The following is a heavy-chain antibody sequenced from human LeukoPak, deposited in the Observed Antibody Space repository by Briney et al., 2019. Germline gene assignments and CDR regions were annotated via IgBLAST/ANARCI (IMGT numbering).Heavy chain of an antibody. CDR1: GFTFSNAW. D-gene: IGHD4-17*01. J-gene: IGHJ4*02. Sequence: GGSLRLSCAASGFTFSNAWMSWVRQAPGKGLEWVGRIKSKTDGGTTDYAAPVKGRFTISRDDSKNTLYLQMNSLKTEDTAVYYCTTGHEATVTLGFDCWGQGTLVTVSS. CDR2: IKSKTDGGTT. CDR3: TTGHEATVTLGFDC. V-gene: IGHV3-15*01.